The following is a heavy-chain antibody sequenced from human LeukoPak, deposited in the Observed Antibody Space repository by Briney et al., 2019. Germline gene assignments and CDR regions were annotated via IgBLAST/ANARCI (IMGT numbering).Heavy chain of an antibody. V-gene: IGHV4-39*07. CDR3: ARVQQLVFDY. CDR1: GGSISSSSYY. D-gene: IGHD6-13*01. CDR2: IYYSGST. Sequence: SETLSLTYTVSGGSISSSSYYWGWIRQPPGKGLEWIGSIYYSGSTYYNPSLKSRVTISVDTSKNQFSLKLSSVTAADTAVYYCARVQQLVFDYWGQGTLVTVSS. J-gene: IGHJ4*02.